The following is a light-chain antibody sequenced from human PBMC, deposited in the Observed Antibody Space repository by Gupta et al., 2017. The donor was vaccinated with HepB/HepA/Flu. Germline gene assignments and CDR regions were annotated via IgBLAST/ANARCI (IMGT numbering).Light chain of an antibody. CDR1: QDIKND. J-gene: IGKJ1*01. CDR2: SAS. CDR3: RQQDSSPQT. V-gene: IGKV1-17*01. Sequence: DIQMTQSPSSLSGSVGDRVTITCRASQDIKNDLGWYQQKPGKAPKRLIYSASRVQSGVPSRFSGSGSGTEFTLTISSLQPEDFATYYCRQQDSSPQTFGQGTKVEIK.